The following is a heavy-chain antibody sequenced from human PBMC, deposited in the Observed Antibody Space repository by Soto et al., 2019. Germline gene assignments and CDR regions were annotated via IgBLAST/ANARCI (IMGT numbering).Heavy chain of an antibody. CDR2: ISGSGGST. CDR1: GFTCSSYA. J-gene: IGHJ6*02. CDR3: AKSPQLRYYYYYGMDV. D-gene: IGHD1-1*01. V-gene: IGHV3-23*01. Sequence: GVSVRLSFAAAGFTCSSYAMSWVRQAQGKGLEWVSAISGSGGSTYYADSVKGRFTISRDNSKHTLYLQMNSLRAEDTAVYYCAKSPQLRYYYYYGMDVWGQGTTVTVSS.